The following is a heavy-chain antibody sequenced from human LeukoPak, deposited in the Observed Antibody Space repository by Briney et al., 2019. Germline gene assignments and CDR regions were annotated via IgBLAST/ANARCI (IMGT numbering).Heavy chain of an antibody. Sequence: GGSLRLSCAASGFTFSGFWMHWVRQAPGKGLVWVSCISFDGSDATYADSVKGRFTISRDNAKNTLHLQMDSLTVEDTAVYYCARDSVAAHPYYYYGMDVWGQGTTVTVSS. CDR2: ISFDGSDA. V-gene: IGHV3-74*01. J-gene: IGHJ6*02. D-gene: IGHD2-15*01. CDR3: ARDSVAAHPYYYYGMDV. CDR1: GFTFSGFW.